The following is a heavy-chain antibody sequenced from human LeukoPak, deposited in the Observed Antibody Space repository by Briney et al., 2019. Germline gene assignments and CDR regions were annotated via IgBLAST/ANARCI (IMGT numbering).Heavy chain of an antibody. CDR1: GFTFSDYA. J-gene: IGHJ4*02. CDR3: AKGSPNTALSDY. CDR2: ISGSGGTT. Sequence: PGGSLRLSCAISGFTFSDYAMSWVRQAPGKGLEWVSGISGSGGTTYYADSAKGRFTISRDNSKNTLYLQMSSLRAEDTAVYYCAKGSPNTALSDYWGQGTLVTVSS. D-gene: IGHD3-10*01. V-gene: IGHV3-23*01.